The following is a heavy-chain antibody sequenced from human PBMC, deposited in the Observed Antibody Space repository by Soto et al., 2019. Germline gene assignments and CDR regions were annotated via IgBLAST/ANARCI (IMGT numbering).Heavy chain of an antibody. Sequence: ASVKVSCKASGYTFTCYYMHWVRQAPGQGLEWMGWINPNIGSTNYAQKFQGRVTMTTDTSMTTAYMEISRLRSDDTAVYYCARNRYCSGGSCREWFVPGGQGTLVTVS. CDR2: INPNIGST. CDR3: ARNRYCSGGSCREWFVP. D-gene: IGHD2-15*01. J-gene: IGHJ5*02. CDR1: GYTFTCYY. V-gene: IGHV1-2*02.